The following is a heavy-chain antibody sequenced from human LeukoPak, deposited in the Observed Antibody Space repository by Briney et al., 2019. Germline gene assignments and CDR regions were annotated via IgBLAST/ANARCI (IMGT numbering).Heavy chain of an antibody. J-gene: IGHJ5*02. D-gene: IGHD2-15*01. Sequence: GASVKVSCKASGGTFSSYTISWVRQAPGRGLEWMGRIIPILGIANYAQKFQGRVTITADKSTSTAYMELSSLRSEDTAVYYCARVYHNPGGYCSGGSCYLDNWFDPWGQGTLVTVSS. V-gene: IGHV1-69*02. CDR2: IIPILGIA. CDR3: ARVYHNPGGYCSGGSCYLDNWFDP. CDR1: GGTFSSYT.